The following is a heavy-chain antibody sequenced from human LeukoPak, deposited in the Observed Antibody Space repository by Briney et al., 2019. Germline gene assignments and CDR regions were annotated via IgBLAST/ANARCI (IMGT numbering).Heavy chain of an antibody. Sequence: GGSLRLSCAASGFTFSSYGMHWVRQAPGKGLEWVAVISYDGSNKYYADSVKGRFTISRGNSKNTLYLQMNSLRAEDTAVYYCAKDMFRYSSGDAFDIWGQGTMVTVSS. CDR2: ISYDGSNK. V-gene: IGHV3-30*18. J-gene: IGHJ3*02. CDR1: GFTFSSYG. CDR3: AKDMFRYSSGDAFDI. D-gene: IGHD6-19*01.